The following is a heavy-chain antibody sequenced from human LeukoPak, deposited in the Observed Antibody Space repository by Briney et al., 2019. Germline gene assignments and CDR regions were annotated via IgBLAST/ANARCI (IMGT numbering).Heavy chain of an antibody. CDR3: ARHSSSWYMTPFDY. J-gene: IGHJ4*02. Sequence: PSETLSRNCTVSGGSISSSSFYWGWIRQPPGKGLEWIGSIYYSGSTYYNPSLKSRVTMSVDTSNNQFSLKLSTVIAADTAVYYCARHSSSWYMTPFDYWGQGTLVSVSS. CDR1: GGSISSSSFY. CDR2: IYYSGST. V-gene: IGHV4-39*01. D-gene: IGHD6-13*01.